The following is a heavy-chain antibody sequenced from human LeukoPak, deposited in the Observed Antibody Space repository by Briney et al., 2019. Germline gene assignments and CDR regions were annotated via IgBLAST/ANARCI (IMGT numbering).Heavy chain of an antibody. D-gene: IGHD6-13*01. V-gene: IGHV4-59*01. CDR2: IYYSGST. CDR3: ASTYSSSWPPKIGY. Sequence: SETLSLTCTVSGGSISSYYWSWIRQPPGKGLEWLGYIYYSGSTNYNPSLKSRVTISVDTSKNQFSLKLSSVTAADTAVYYCASTYSSSWPPKIGYWGQGTLVTVSS. CDR1: GGSISSYY. J-gene: IGHJ4*02.